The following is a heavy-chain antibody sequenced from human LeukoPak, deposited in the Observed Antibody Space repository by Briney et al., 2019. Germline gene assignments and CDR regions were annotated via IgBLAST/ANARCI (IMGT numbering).Heavy chain of an antibody. CDR3: ARGGADYVIGY. CDR1: GLTFSDYY. CDR2: ISSSSSYT. J-gene: IGHJ4*02. Sequence: GGSLRLSCAASGLTFSDYYMSWIRQAPGKGLEWISFISSSSSYTNYADSVKGRFTISRDNTKNSLYLQMNNLRAEDTAVYYCARGGADYVIGYWGQGTLVTVS. V-gene: IGHV3-11*06. D-gene: IGHD4-17*01.